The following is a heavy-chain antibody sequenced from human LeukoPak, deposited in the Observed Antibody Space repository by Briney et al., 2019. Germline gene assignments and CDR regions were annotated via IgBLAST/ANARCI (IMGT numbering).Heavy chain of an antibody. J-gene: IGHJ2*01. CDR2: ISWNSGSI. Sequence: GRSLRLSCAASGFTFDDYAMHWVRQAPGKGLEWVSGISWNSGSIGYADSVKGRFTISRDKAKNSLYLQMNSLRAEDTALYYCAKKGVPHWYFDLWGRGTLVTVSS. D-gene: IGHD3-16*01. CDR1: GFTFDDYA. V-gene: IGHV3-9*01. CDR3: AKKGVPHWYFDL.